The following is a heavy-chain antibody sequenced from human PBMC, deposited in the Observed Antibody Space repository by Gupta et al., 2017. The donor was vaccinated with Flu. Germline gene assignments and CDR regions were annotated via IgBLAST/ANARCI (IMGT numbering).Heavy chain of an antibody. CDR3: TRGGFGYGYPLIDY. J-gene: IGHJ4*02. Sequence: EVQLVESGGGLVQPGRSLRLSCTASGFTFGDYAMSWFRQAPGKGLEWVGFIRSKAYGGTTEYDASVKGRFTISRDDSKSIAYLQMNSLKTEDTAVYYCTRGGFGYGYPLIDYWGQGTLVTVSS. CDR2: IRSKAYGGTT. D-gene: IGHD5-18*01. CDR1: GFTFGDYA. V-gene: IGHV3-49*03.